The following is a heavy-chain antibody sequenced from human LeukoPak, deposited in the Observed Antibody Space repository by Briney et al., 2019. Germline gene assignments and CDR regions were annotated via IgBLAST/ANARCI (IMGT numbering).Heavy chain of an antibody. Sequence: GGSLRLSCAASGFTFSSYSMNWVRQAPGKGLEWVSSISSSSSYIYYADSVKGRFTISRDNAKNSLYLQMNSLRAEDTAVYYCARGTEKYYYDSSGYYGLDYWGQGTLVTVSS. J-gene: IGHJ4*02. CDR2: ISSSSSYI. CDR3: ARGTEKYYYDSSGYYGLDY. CDR1: GFTFSSYS. D-gene: IGHD3-22*01. V-gene: IGHV3-21*01.